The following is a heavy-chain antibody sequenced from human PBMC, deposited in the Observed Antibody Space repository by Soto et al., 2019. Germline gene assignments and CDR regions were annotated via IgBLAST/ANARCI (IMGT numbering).Heavy chain of an antibody. D-gene: IGHD7-27*01. Sequence: PGESLKISCKGSGYSFTSYWIGWVRQMPGKGLEWMGIIYPGDSDTRYSPSFQGQVTTSADKSISTAYLQWSSLKASDTAMYYCARANFPNIYGMDVWGQGTTVTVSS. V-gene: IGHV5-51*01. CDR1: GYSFTSYW. CDR3: ARANFPNIYGMDV. J-gene: IGHJ6*02. CDR2: IYPGDSDT.